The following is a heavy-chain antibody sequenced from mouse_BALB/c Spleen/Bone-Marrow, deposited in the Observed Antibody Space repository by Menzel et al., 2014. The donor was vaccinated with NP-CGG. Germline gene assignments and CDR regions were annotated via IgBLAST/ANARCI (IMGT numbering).Heavy chain of an antibody. CDR3: ARRGWYYAMDY. Sequence: EVKLVESGGGLVQPGGSLKLSCATSGFTFSDYYMYWVRQTPEKRLEWVAYISNGGGSTYYPDTVKGRFTISRDNAKNTLYLRMSRLKSEDTAMYYCARRGWYYAMDYWGQGTSVTVSS. CDR1: GFTFSDYY. D-gene: IGHD2-3*01. J-gene: IGHJ4*01. V-gene: IGHV5-12*02. CDR2: ISNGGGST.